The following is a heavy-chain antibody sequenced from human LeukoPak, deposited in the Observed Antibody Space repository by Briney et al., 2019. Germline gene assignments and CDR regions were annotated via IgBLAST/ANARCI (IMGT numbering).Heavy chain of an antibody. J-gene: IGHJ4*02. CDR1: GYTFITHG. CDR3: ARGRLRYLDWTRAYSDY. D-gene: IGHD3-9*01. Sequence: ASVKVSCKASGYTFITHGLTWVRQAPGLGIEWMGWISAYNGNTIYAQPLQDRLTMTTDTSTSTAYMELRSLRSDDTAVYYCARGRLRYLDWTRAYSDYWGQGTLVTVSS. V-gene: IGHV1-18*01. CDR2: ISAYNGNT.